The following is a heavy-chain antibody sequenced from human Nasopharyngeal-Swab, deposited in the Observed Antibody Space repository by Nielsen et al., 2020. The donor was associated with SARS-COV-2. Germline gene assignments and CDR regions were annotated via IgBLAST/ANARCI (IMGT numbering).Heavy chain of an antibody. J-gene: IGHJ6*02. CDR2: INHSGST. V-gene: IGHV4-34*01. D-gene: IGHD2-15*01. CDR1: GGSFSGYY. CDR3: AIPYCSGGSCYYYYGMDV. Sequence: GSLRLSCAVYGGSFSGYYWSWIRQPPGKGLEWIGEINHSGSTNYNPSLKSRVTISVDTSKNQFSLKLSSVTAADTAVYYCAIPYCSGGSCYYYYGMDVWGQGTTVTVSS.